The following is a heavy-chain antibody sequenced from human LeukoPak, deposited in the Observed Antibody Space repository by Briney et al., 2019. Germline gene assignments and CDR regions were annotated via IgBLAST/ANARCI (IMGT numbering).Heavy chain of an antibody. Sequence: SETLSLTCAVYGGSFSGYYWSWIRQPPGKGLEWIGEINHSGSTNYNPSLKSRVTISVDTSKNQFSLKLSSVTAADTAVYYCARASLRARGVPEFDYWGQGTLVTVSS. J-gene: IGHJ4*02. CDR2: INHSGST. CDR1: GGSFSGYY. V-gene: IGHV4-34*01. CDR3: ARASLRARGVPEFDY. D-gene: IGHD3-10*01.